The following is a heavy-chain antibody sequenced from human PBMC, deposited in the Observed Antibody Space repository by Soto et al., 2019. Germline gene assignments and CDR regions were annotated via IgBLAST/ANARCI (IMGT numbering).Heavy chain of an antibody. CDR2: IYDSGST. CDR1: GGSISSGGQY. V-gene: IGHV4-31*03. D-gene: IGHD6-25*01. Sequence: QVQLKESGPGLVKPSQTLSLTCTVSGGSISSGGQYWSWIRQHPGKGLEWIGYIYDSGSTYYNPSHKGRVTISVDTSKKQFSLKLRSVTAADTAVYYCARDAAEYYFDYWGQGTLVTVSS. CDR3: ARDAAEYYFDY. J-gene: IGHJ4*02.